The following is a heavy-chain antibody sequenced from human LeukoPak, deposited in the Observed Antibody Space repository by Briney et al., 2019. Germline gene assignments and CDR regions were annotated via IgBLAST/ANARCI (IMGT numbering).Heavy chain of an antibody. CDR2: IDWDDDK. V-gene: IGHV2-70*16. CDR3: ARMPPSSYSSGWYHFDY. CDR1: GFSLSTSRMC. J-gene: IGHJ4*02. D-gene: IGHD6-19*01. Sequence: SGPVLVKPTQTLTLTCTFSGFSLSTSRMCVSWIRQPPGKALEWLARIDWDDDKFYSTSLKTRLTISRDTSKNQVVLTMTNMDPVDTATYYCARMPPSSYSSGWYHFDYWGQGTLVTVSS.